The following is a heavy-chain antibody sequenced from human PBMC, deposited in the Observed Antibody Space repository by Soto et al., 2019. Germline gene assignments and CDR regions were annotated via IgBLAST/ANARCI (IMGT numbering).Heavy chain of an antibody. CDR1: AFTFNNYA. CDR3: AKSRYSDSSGDFYDY. CDR2: IGGSGRTT. V-gene: IGHV3-23*01. Sequence: GSLRLSCAASAFTFNNYAMSWVRQAPGKGLEWVSGIGGSGRTTYYADSVKGRFTISRDNSNNTLFLQMNSLRAEDTAVYYCAKSRYSDSSGDFYDYWGQGTLVTVS. J-gene: IGHJ4*02. D-gene: IGHD3-22*01.